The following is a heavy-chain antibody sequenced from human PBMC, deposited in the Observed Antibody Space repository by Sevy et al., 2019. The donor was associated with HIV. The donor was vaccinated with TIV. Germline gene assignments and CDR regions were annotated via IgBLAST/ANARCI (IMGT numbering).Heavy chain of an antibody. V-gene: IGHV4-59*08. CDR3: AGEDAWGRGYS. CDR2: INYNGHI. CDR1: GGSITSLY. D-gene: IGHD1-26*01. Sequence: SETLSLTCTVSGGSITSLYWNWIRQPPGKGLEWIANINYNGHINYNPSLKSRVSILLDTSKNQFSLRLSSVAAADTAMYYCAGEDAWGRGYSWGQGTLVTVSS. J-gene: IGHJ4*02.